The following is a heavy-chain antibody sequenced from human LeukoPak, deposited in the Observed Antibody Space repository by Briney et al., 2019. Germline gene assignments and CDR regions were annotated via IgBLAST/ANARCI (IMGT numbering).Heavy chain of an antibody. J-gene: IGHJ4*02. CDR2: VNPNSGGT. CDR1: GSTFTRYY. D-gene: IGHD2-15*01. CDR3: ARGPDCSGGRCYIRFDY. V-gene: IGHV1-2*02. Sequence: ASVKVSCKASGSTFTRYYMHWLRQAPGQGLEWRGWVNPNSGGTNYAQKFQGRVTMTRDTSISTAYMELSRLRSDDTAVYYCARGPDCSGGRCYIRFDYWGQGTLVTVSS.